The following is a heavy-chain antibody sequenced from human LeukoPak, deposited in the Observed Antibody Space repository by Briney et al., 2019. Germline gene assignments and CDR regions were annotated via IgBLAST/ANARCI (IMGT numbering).Heavy chain of an antibody. CDR3: ARDTGWYFDL. CDR2: ITGDGSST. Sequence: GGSLRLSCAASGFTLSGYWMHWVRHVPGKGLVWVSRITGDGSSTTYADSVKGRFTISRDNAKNTVFLQMISLRAEDTAVYYCARDTGWYFDLWGRGTLVTVSS. J-gene: IGHJ2*01. V-gene: IGHV3-74*01. CDR1: GFTLSGYW. D-gene: IGHD4-17*01.